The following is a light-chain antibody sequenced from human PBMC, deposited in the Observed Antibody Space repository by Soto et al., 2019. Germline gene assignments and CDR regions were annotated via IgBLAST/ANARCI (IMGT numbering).Light chain of an antibody. Sequence: QSALTQPPSASGSPGQSVTISCTGTSSDIGGYNYVSWYQHHPGKAPKVMIYEVSKRPSGVPDRFSGSKSGNTASLTVSGLQPEDAADYYCSSYAGSNNLGVFGGGTKLTVL. CDR3: SSYAGSNNLGV. CDR2: EVS. V-gene: IGLV2-8*01. CDR1: SSDIGGYNY. J-gene: IGLJ3*02.